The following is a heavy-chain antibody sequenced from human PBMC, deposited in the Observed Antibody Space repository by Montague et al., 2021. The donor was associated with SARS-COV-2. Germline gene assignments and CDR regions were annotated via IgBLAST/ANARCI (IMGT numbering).Heavy chain of an antibody. CDR2: IHHTGIT. Sequence: SETLSLTCAVSGASVTSINWWSSVRQPPGRGPGWIAEIHHTGITNFNPSLRSGVSISLDTSKNQFSLTLNSVTAADTAIYYCASHPVFQQLYSWGQGTLVSVSS. J-gene: IGHJ4*02. D-gene: IGHD6-13*01. V-gene: IGHV4-4*02. CDR1: GASVTSINW. CDR3: ASHPVFQQLYS.